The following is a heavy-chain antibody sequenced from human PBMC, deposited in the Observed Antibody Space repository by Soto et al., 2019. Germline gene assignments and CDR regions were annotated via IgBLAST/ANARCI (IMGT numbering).Heavy chain of an antibody. V-gene: IGHV3-48*01. D-gene: IGHD3-10*01. Sequence: PGGSLRLSCAASGFTFSGFSMNWVRQAPGKGLEWVSYISGSGDSIYYADSVKGRFTISRDNARNSLYLQMNSLRAEDTAVYYCARPMYYYGSGSYHNFGYWGQGTQVTVSS. CDR3: ARPMYYYGSGSYHNFGY. CDR2: ISGSGDSI. J-gene: IGHJ4*02. CDR1: GFTFSGFS.